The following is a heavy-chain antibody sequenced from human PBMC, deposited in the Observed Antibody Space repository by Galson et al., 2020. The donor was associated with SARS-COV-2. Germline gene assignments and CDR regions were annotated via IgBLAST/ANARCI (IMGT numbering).Heavy chain of an antibody. J-gene: IGHJ4*02. D-gene: IGHD3-10*01. V-gene: IGHV3-30*18. CDR1: GFTFSSYG. CDR2: ISYDGSNK. Sequence: GESLKISCAASGFTFSSYGMHWVRQAPGKGLEWVAVISYDGSNKYYADSVKGRFTISRDNSKNTLYLQMNSLRAEDTAVYYCAKVRGKGSGSTHFDYWGQGTLVTVSS. CDR3: AKVRGKGSGSTHFDY.